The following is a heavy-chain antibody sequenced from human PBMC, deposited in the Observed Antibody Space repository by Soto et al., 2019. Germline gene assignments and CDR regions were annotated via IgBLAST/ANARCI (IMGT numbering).Heavy chain of an antibody. CDR2: ISGSDGKT. D-gene: IGHD2-15*01. J-gene: IGHJ4*02. V-gene: IGHV3-23*01. CDR3: ARWRFLDY. CDR1: GFSFGSYA. Sequence: GGSLRLSCAASGFSFGSYALSWVRQAPGKGLEWVSTISGSDGKTFYADSVKGRFSISRDTSQNTLYLQMNSLRADDTVMYYCARWRFLDYCGEGTRVTVTS.